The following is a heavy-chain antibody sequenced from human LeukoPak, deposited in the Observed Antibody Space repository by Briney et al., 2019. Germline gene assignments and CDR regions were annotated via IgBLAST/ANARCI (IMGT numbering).Heavy chain of an antibody. CDR2: ISYDGSHK. CDR1: GFTFSSYA. J-gene: IGHJ4*02. V-gene: IGHV3-30-3*01. D-gene: IGHD1-26*01. CDR3: ARGGGSYGTSDY. Sequence: PGGSLRLSCAASGFTFSSYAMHWVRQAPGKGREWVAVISYDGSHKYYADSVKGRFTISRDNSKNTLYMQMNSLRAEDTAVYYWARGGGSYGTSDYWGQGTLVTVSS.